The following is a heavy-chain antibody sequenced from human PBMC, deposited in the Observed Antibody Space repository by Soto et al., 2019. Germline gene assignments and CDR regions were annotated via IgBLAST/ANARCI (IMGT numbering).Heavy chain of an antibody. V-gene: IGHV3-30-3*01. CDR1: GFTFSSYA. CDR3: ARALEYYYDSSGYDFAY. J-gene: IGHJ4*02. D-gene: IGHD3-22*01. Sequence: GGSLRLSCAASGFTFSSYAMHWVRQAPGKGLEWVAVISYDGSNKYYADSVKGRFTISRDNSKNTLYLQMNSLRAEDTAVYYCARALEYYYDSSGYDFAYWGQGTLVTVSS. CDR2: ISYDGSNK.